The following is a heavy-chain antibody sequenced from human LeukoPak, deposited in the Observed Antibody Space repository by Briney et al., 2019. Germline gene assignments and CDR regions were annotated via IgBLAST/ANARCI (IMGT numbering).Heavy chain of an antibody. CDR2: INPNSGGT. Sequence: ASVKVSCKASGYTLTGYYMHWVRQAPGQGLEWMGWINPNSGGTNYAQKFQGRVTMTRDTSISTAYMELSRLRSDDAAVYYCARVYGSGSRSYYYGMDVWGQGTTVTVSS. CDR1: GYTLTGYY. V-gene: IGHV1-2*02. CDR3: ARVYGSGSRSYYYGMDV. J-gene: IGHJ6*02. D-gene: IGHD3-10*01.